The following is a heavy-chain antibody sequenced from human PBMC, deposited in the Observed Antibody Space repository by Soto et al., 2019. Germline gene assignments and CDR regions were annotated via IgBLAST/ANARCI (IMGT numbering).Heavy chain of an antibody. CDR2: IYYVGTT. CDR3: ATMIRGVISGDFDY. J-gene: IGHJ4*02. CDR1: GVSIRGSSFY. V-gene: IGHV4-39*01. D-gene: IGHD3-10*01. Sequence: SETLSLTCTVSGVSIRGSSFYWGWIRQSPEKGLEWIGSIYYVGTTYYNPTLKSRVTISVDTSKNQLSLGLTSVTAADTAIYYCATMIRGVISGDFDYWGQGIQVTVSS.